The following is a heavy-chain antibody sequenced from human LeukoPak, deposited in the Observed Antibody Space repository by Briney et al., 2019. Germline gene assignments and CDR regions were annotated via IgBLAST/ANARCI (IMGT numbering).Heavy chain of an antibody. CDR3: TSWQWAEL. CDR1: GFTFSGSA. V-gene: IGHV3-73*01. CDR2: IRSKANSYAT. J-gene: IGHJ4*02. Sequence: GSLRLSCAASGFTFSGSAMHWVRQASGRGLEWVGRIRSKANSYATAYAASVKGRFTISRDDSKNTAYLQLNSLKTEDTAVYYCTSWQWAELWGQGTLVTVSS. D-gene: IGHD6-19*01.